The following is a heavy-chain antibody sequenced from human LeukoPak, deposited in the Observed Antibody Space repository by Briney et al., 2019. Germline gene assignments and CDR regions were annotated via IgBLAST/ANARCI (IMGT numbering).Heavy chain of an antibody. V-gene: IGHV1-69*02. Sequence: GSSVKVSCKASGGTFSSYTISWVRQAPGQGLEWMGRIIPILGIANYAQKFQGRVTITADKSTSTPYMELSSLRSEDTAVYYCASLGTYYDFWSGYPGWFDPWGQGTLVTVSS. J-gene: IGHJ5*02. CDR2: IIPILGIA. D-gene: IGHD3-3*01. CDR1: GGTFSSYT. CDR3: ASLGTYYDFWSGYPGWFDP.